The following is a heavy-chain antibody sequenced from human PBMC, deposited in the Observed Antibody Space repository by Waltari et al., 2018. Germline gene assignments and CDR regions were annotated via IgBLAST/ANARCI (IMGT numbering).Heavy chain of an antibody. Sequence: QLQLQESGPGLVKPSETLSLTCRVPGVSLTRNRHSWGWIRQPPGQGPEWLATMSYSGATYISPSLKSRVTISRDTSNNQLSLTLRSVTAADTAVYYCATYIGASIGTAAFDVWGQGTMVNVSS. D-gene: IGHD5-12*01. V-gene: IGHV4-39*01. CDR3: ATYIGASIGTAAFDV. CDR2: MSYSGAT. CDR1: GVSLTRNRHS. J-gene: IGHJ3*01.